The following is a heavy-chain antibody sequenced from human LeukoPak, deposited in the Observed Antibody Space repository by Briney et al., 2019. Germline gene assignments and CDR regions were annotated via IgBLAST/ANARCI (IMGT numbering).Heavy chain of an antibody. Sequence: GGSLRLSCAASGFTFSSYAMSWVRHAPGKGQEWVSAISGSGGSTYYADSVKGRFTISRDNSKNTLYLQMNSLRAEDTAVYYCAARRIVGATARYYYYYMDVWGKGTTVTVSS. CDR1: GFTFSSYA. CDR3: AARRIVGATARYYYYYMDV. J-gene: IGHJ6*03. CDR2: ISGSGGST. D-gene: IGHD1-26*01. V-gene: IGHV3-23*01.